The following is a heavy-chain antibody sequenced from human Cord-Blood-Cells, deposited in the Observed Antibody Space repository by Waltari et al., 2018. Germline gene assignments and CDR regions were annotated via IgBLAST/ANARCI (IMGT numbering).Heavy chain of an antibody. D-gene: IGHD6-25*01. CDR3: ARDRRGFSIYYGMDV. CDR1: GFTVSSNY. CDR2: IYSGGST. J-gene: IGHJ6*02. V-gene: IGHV3-53*02. Sequence: EVQLVETGGGFIKPGGSLRLACAASGFTVSSNYISWVRQAPGKGLEWVSVIYSGGSTYYADSVKGRFTISRDNSKNTLYLQMNSLRAEDTAVYYCARDRRGFSIYYGMDVWGQGTTVTVSS.